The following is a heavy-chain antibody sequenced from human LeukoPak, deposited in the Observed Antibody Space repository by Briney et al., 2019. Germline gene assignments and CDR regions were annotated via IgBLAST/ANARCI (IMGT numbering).Heavy chain of an antibody. V-gene: IGHV3-49*04. D-gene: IGHD6-13*01. CDR1: GFTFGDYA. Sequence: GGSLRLSCTASGFTFGDYAMSWVRQAPGKGLEWVGFIRSKAYGGTTEYAASVKGRFTISRDDSKSIAYLQMNSLKTEDTAVYYCTRVGSSWYSGYWGQGTLVTVSS. CDR2: IRSKAYGGTT. J-gene: IGHJ4*02. CDR3: TRVGSSWYSGY.